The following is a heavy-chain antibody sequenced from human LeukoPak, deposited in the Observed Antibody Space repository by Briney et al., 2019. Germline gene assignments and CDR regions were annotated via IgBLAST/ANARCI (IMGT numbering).Heavy chain of an antibody. CDR3: ATSVTTVAYFQH. CDR2: ISYDGSDK. Sequence: GGSLRLSCAASGFTFSSYAMSWVRQAPGKGLEWVAVISYDGSDKYYADSVRGRFTISRDNSKNTLYLQMNSLRAEDTAMYYCATSVTTVAYFQHWGQGTLVTVSS. CDR1: GFTFSSYA. J-gene: IGHJ1*01. V-gene: IGHV3-30*04. D-gene: IGHD4-23*01.